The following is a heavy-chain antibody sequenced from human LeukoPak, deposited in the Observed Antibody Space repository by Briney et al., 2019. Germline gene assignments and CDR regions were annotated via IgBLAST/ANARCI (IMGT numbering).Heavy chain of an antibody. D-gene: IGHD2-2*01. CDR2: IYHSGST. CDR1: GGSLSSSNW. J-gene: IGHJ6*04. CDR3: AREWYYCSSTSCYFYYGMDV. Sequence: SETLSLTCAVSGGSLSSSNWWSWVRQPPGKGLEWIGEIYHSGSTNYNPSLKSRVTISVDKSKNKFSLKLSSVTAADTAVYYCAREWYYCSSTSCYFYYGMDVWGKGTTVTVSS. V-gene: IGHV4-4*02.